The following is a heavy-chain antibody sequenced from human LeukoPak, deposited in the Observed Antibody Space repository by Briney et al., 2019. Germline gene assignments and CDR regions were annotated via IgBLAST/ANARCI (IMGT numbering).Heavy chain of an antibody. D-gene: IGHD3-22*01. V-gene: IGHV4-34*01. CDR1: GGSFSGYY. CDR3: ASGDNTYDSSGYYYENLDY. J-gene: IGHJ4*02. Sequence: PSETLSLTCAVYGGSFSGYYWSWIRQPPGKGLEWIGEINHSGSTNYNPSLKSRVTMSVDTSKSQFSLKLSSVTAADTAVYYCASGDNTYDSSGYYYENLDYWGQGTLVTVCS. CDR2: INHSGST.